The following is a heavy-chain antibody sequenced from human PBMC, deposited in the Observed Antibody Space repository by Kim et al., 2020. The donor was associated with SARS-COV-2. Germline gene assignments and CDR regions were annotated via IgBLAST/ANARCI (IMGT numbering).Heavy chain of an antibody. V-gene: IGHV3-15*01. D-gene: IGHD5-18*01. J-gene: IGHJ4*02. CDR2: T. CDR3: TTPHSYGPIDY. Sequence: TDYAAPVKGRFTISRDDSKNTLYLQMNSLKTEDTAVYYCTTPHSYGPIDYWGQGTLVTVSS.